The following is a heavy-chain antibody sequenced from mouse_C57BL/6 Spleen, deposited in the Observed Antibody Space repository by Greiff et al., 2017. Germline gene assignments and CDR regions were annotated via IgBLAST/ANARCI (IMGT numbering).Heavy chain of an antibody. CDR3: AVNPYYDAMDY. J-gene: IGHJ4*01. CDR1: GYTFTSYW. D-gene: IGHD6-1*01. CDR2: IDPSDSYT. Sequence: VQLQQPGAELVRPGTSVKLSCKASGYTFTSYWMHWVKQRPGQGLEWIGVIDPSDSYTNYNQKFKGKATLTVDTSSSTAYMQLSSLTSEDSAVYYCAVNPYYDAMDYWGQGTSVTVSS. V-gene: IGHV1-59*01.